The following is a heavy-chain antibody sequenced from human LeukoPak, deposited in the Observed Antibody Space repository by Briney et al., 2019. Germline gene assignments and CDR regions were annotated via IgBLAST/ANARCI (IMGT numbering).Heavy chain of an antibody. CDR3: ARERAGLDI. Sequence: SETLSLTCTVSGGSISSSSYYWGWIRQPPGKGLEWIGSIYYSGSTYYNPSLKSRVTISVDTSKNQFSLKLSSVTAADTAVYYCARERAGLDIWGQGTMVTVSS. CDR1: GGSISSSSYY. V-gene: IGHV4-39*07. CDR2: IYYSGST. J-gene: IGHJ3*02. D-gene: IGHD3-10*01.